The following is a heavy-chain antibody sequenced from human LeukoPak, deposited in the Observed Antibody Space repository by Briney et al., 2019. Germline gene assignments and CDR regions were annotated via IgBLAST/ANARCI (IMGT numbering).Heavy chain of an antibody. CDR3: ARGVWARRTGPVPGAFDY. CDR2: IYYSGST. D-gene: IGHD3-16*01. V-gene: IGHV4-31*03. Sequence: SETLSLTCTVSGGSISSCGYYWSWNRQHPGKGLEGIGYIYYSGSTYYKPSLKSRLTLSVDTSKIQFSLKLSSVTAADTAVYYCARGVWARRTGPVPGAFDYWGQGTLVTVSS. J-gene: IGHJ4*02. CDR1: GGSISSCGYY.